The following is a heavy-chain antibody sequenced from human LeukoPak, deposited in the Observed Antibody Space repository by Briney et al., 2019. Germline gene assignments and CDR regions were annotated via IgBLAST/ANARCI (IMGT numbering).Heavy chain of an antibody. D-gene: IGHD6-6*01. J-gene: IGHJ6*03. CDR2: IYSTGNT. CDR3: ARSSIAALIVSDYYMDV. Sequence: PSETLSLTCAVFGGSFNGYSWTWIRQSPGKGLEWIASIYSTGNTYFNPSFKSRVTISVDTSKDQFSLKLSSVTAADTAVYYCARSSIAALIVSDYYMDVWGKGTTVTVSS. CDR1: GGSFNGYS. V-gene: IGHV4-34*01.